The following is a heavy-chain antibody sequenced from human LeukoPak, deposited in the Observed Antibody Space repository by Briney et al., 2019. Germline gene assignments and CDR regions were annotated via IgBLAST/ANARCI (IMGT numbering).Heavy chain of an antibody. Sequence: GESLKVSCKASGYTFTSYDINWVRQATGQGLEWMGWMNPNSGNTGYAQKFQGRVTITRNTSISTAYMELSSLRSEDTAVYYCARGRRRNWFDPWGQGTLVTVSS. CDR3: ARGRRRNWFDP. CDR2: MNPNSGNT. CDR1: GYTFTSYD. J-gene: IGHJ5*02. V-gene: IGHV1-8*03. D-gene: IGHD5-24*01.